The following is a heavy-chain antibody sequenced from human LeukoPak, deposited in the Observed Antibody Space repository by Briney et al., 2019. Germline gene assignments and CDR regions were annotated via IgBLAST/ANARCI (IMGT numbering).Heavy chain of an antibody. D-gene: IGHD3-22*01. J-gene: IGHJ6*03. CDR2: IYYSGST. V-gene: IGHV4-59*01. Sequence: PSETLSLTCTVSGGSISSYYWSWIRQPPGKGLEWIGYIYYSGSTNYNPSLKSRVTISVDTSKNQFSLKLSSVTAADTAVYYCASISSYYDSSGYGAYYMDVWGKGTTVTISS. CDR3: ASISSYYDSSGYGAYYMDV. CDR1: GGSISSYY.